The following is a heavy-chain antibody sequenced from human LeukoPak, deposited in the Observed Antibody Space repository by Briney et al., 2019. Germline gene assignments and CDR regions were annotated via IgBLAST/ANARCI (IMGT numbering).Heavy chain of an antibody. CDR2: MNPNSGNT. Sequence: GASVKVSCKASGYTFTSYDINWVRQATGQGLEWMGWMNPNSGNTGYAQKFQGRVTMTRNTSISTAYMELSSLRSEDTAAYYCARGGYYYGSGSYSHYYYYGMDVWGQGTTVTVSS. V-gene: IGHV1-8*01. J-gene: IGHJ6*02. CDR1: GYTFTSYD. D-gene: IGHD3-10*01. CDR3: ARGGYYYGSGSYSHYYYYGMDV.